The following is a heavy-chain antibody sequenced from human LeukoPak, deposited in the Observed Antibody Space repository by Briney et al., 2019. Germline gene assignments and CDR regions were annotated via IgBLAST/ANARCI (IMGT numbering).Heavy chain of an antibody. CDR3: ARGSYYYDTTVYYAPDF. D-gene: IGHD3-22*01. CDR1: GFTFSSYE. J-gene: IGHJ4*02. Sequence: PGGSLRLSCVAPGFTFSSYEMNWVRQAPGKGLEWVSYITGSGGDISYADSVKGRFTISRDNAKNSLYLQMNSLRAEDTAVYYCARGSYYYDTTVYYAPDFWGQGTLVTVSS. CDR2: ITGSGGDI. V-gene: IGHV3-48*03.